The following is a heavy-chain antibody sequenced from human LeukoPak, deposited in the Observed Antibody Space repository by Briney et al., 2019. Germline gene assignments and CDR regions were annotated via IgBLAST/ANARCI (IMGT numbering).Heavy chain of an antibody. CDR2: ISASGERT. V-gene: IGHV3-23*01. Sequence: GGSLRLSCPASAFTFSNYVMSWVRQAPGKGLEWVSTISASGERTYHADSVRGRFTISRDNSKNTLHLQMNSLRADDTAVYYCANAGPGTMTFDAFDIWGQGTVVTVSS. D-gene: IGHD3-22*01. CDR1: AFTFSNYV. CDR3: ANAGPGTMTFDAFDI. J-gene: IGHJ3*02.